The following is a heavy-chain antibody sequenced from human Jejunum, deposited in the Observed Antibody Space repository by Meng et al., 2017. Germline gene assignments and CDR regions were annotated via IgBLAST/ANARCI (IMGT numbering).Heavy chain of an antibody. CDR2: IKQDGSEE. V-gene: IGHV3-7*01. J-gene: IGHJ6*02. CDR3: ARDLLGVFMVRGTIAYQYYGMDV. Sequence: GESLKISCVVSGFTFRNSWMRWVRQAPGPGLEWVANIKQDGSEEYYVDSVKGRFSISRDNPKNSLHLQMNSLRAEDTAVYYCARDLLGVFMVRGTIAYQYYGMDVWGQGTTVTVSS. D-gene: IGHD3-10*01. CDR1: GFTFRNSW.